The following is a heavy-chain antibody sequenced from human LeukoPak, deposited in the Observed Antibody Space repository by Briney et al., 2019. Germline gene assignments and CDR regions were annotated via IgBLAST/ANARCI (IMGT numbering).Heavy chain of an antibody. CDR2: IFYNGST. CDR1: GGSISRYY. V-gene: IGHV4-59*01. D-gene: IGHD3-22*01. J-gene: IGHJ4*02. CDR3: ARSGANDSSGYYEY. Sequence: PSETLSLTCTVSGGSISRYYWSWIRQSPGKGLEWIGYIFYNGSTHYNPSLSSRVTISVDTSKNQFSLRLSSVTAADTAVYYCARSGANDSSGYYEYWSQGTLVTVSS.